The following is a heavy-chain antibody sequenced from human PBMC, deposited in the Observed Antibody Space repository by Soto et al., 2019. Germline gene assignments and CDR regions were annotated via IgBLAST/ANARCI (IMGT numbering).Heavy chain of an antibody. CDR1: GGSISSSSYY. V-gene: IGHV4-39*07. J-gene: IGHJ5*02. CDR2: MYHSGST. CDR3: ARERGFGELLYNWFDP. Sequence: PSETLSLTCTVSGGSISSSSYYWGWIRQPPGQGLEWIGSMYHSGSTYYNPSLKSRVTISVDTSKNQFSLELSSVTAADTAVYYCARERGFGELLYNWFDPWGQGTLVTVSS. D-gene: IGHD3-10*01.